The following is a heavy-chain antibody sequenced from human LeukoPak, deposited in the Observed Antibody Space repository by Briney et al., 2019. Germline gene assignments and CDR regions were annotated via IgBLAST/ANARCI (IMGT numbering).Heavy chain of an antibody. CDR3: ARGAGNYDFWSAEQYYFDY. J-gene: IGHJ4*02. Sequence: SGTLSLTCAVSGVSISSGGYSWSWIRQPPGKGLEWIGYIYHSGSTYYNPSLKSRVTISVDRSKNQFSLKLSSVTAADTAVYYCARGAGNYDFWSAEQYYFDYWGQGTLVTVSS. CDR1: GVSISSGGYS. V-gene: IGHV4-30-2*01. CDR2: IYHSGST. D-gene: IGHD3-3*01.